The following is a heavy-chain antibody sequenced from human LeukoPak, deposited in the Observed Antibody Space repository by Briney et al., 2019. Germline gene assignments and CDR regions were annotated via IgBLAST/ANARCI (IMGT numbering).Heavy chain of an antibody. CDR2: IKQDGSEK. CDR1: RFTFSSYW. Sequence: GGSLRLSCAASRFTFSSYWMSWVRQAPGKGLEWVANIKQDGSEKYYVDSVKGRFTISRDNAKNSLYLQMNSLRAEDSAVYYCARQLRRYYYDTSGYNDWGQGTLVTVSS. J-gene: IGHJ4*02. CDR3: ARQLRRYYYDTSGYND. V-gene: IGHV3-7*01. D-gene: IGHD3-22*01.